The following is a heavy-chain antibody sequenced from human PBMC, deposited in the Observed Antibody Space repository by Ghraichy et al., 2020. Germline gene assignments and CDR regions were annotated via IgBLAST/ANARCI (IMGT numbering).Heavy chain of an antibody. J-gene: IGHJ4*02. V-gene: IGHV3-74*03. CDR3: ARDNWGSIDY. Sequence: GGSLRLSCAASGFTFSSHWMHWVRQAPGKGLVALSHINGAETTTTYAESVKGRFTISRDNAKNTLYLQMNSLRAEDTAIYYYARDNWGSIDYWGQGTLVTVSS. D-gene: IGHD7-27*01. CDR2: INGAETTT. CDR1: GFTFSSHW.